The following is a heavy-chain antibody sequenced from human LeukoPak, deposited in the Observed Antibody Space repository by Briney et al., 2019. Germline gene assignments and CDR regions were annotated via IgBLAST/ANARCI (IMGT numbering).Heavy chain of an antibody. D-gene: IGHD3-22*01. Sequence: GASVKVSCKASGYTFTSYAMNWVRQAPGQGLEWMGWINTNTGNPTYAQGFTGRFVFSLDTSVSTAYLQISSLKAEDTAVYYCARDLVRYSSDSSGCNGYWGQGTLVTVSS. J-gene: IGHJ4*02. V-gene: IGHV7-4-1*02. CDR1: GYTFTSYA. CDR3: ARDLVRYSSDSSGCNGY. CDR2: INTNTGNP.